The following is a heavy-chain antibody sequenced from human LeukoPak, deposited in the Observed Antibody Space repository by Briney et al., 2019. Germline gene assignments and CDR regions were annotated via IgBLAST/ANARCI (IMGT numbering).Heavy chain of an antibody. Sequence: GGCLTLSCAASGFTFSTHSMNWVRQAPGRGLEGVSYISHTGNDIYYGESVKGRFTTSRDTAKNSLYLQMHTLRAEDTAVYYCAGDGTGVLPGDAFDIWSQGTMVTVSS. V-gene: IGHV3-21*05. CDR1: GFTFSTHS. CDR2: ISHTGNDI. J-gene: IGHJ3*02. CDR3: AGDGTGVLPGDAFDI. D-gene: IGHD1-1*01.